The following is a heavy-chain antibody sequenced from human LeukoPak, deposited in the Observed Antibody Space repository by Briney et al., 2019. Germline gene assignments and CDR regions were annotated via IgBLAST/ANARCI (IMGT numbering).Heavy chain of an antibody. D-gene: IGHD2-2*02. CDR1: GGSINNYY. J-gene: IGHJ4*01. Sequence: SETLSLTCTVSGGSINNYYWSWIRQPAGKGLEWIGRIYTSGNTNYNPSLKSRVTMSVDTSKNQFSLKLSSVTAADTAVYYCARVGSPYHFDYWGHGTLVTVSS. CDR3: ARVGSPYHFDY. V-gene: IGHV4-4*07. CDR2: IYTSGNT.